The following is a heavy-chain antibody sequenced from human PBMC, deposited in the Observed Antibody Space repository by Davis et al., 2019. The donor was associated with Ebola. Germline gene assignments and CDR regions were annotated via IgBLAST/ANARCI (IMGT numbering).Heavy chain of an antibody. CDR1: GGSFSGYY. CDR2: INHSGST. Sequence: MPSETLSLTCAVYGGSFSGYYWSWIRQPPGKGLEWIGEINHSGSTNYNPSLKSRVTISVDTSKNQFSLKLSSVTAADTAVYYCARALWYYPGDYFDYWGQGTLVTVSS. CDR3: ARALWYYPGDYFDY. D-gene: IGHD3-10*01. J-gene: IGHJ4*02. V-gene: IGHV4-34*01.